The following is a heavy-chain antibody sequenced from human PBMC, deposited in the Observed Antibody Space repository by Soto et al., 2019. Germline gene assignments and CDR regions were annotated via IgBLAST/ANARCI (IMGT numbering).Heavy chain of an antibody. V-gene: IGHV3-21*01. CDR1: GFTFSSYS. J-gene: IGHJ4*02. Sequence: EVQLVESGGGLVKPGGSLRLSCAASGFTFSSYSMNWVRQAPGKGLEWVSSISTSSSYIHYADSVKGRFTISRDNAKNSMYLQKNSLRAEDTAVYYCARGGSGRYEDVDYWGQGTLVTVSS. CDR2: ISTSSSYI. D-gene: IGHD6-19*01. CDR3: ARGGSGRYEDVDY.